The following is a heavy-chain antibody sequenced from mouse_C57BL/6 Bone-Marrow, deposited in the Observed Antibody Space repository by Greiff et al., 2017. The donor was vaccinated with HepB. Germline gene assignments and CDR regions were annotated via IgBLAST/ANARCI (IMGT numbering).Heavy chain of an antibody. V-gene: IGHV1-39*01. J-gene: IGHJ3*01. CDR1: GYSFTDYN. CDR2: INPNSGTT. D-gene: IGHD2-2*01. CDR3: VLGYVGSY. Sequence: EVQLQESGPELVKPGASVKISCKASGYSFTDYNMNWVKQSNGKSLEWIGVINPNSGTTSYNQKFKGKATLTVDQSSSTSYMQLNSLTSEDSAVYYCVLGYVGSYWGQGTLVTVSA.